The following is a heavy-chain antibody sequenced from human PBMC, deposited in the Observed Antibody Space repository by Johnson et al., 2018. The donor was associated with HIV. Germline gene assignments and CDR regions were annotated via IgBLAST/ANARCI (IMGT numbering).Heavy chain of an antibody. Sequence: QVQLVESGGGVVQPGRSLRLSCAASGFTFSSYAMHWVRQAPGKGLEWVAVISYDGSNKYYADSVKGRFTSYRDKSKNTRYLQMNSLRAEDPALYYCAKGIFKARYSPNHDAFDIWGLGTMVTVSS. J-gene: IGHJ3*02. V-gene: IGHV3-30-3*01. D-gene: IGHD2/OR15-2a*01. CDR1: GFTFSSYA. CDR3: AKGIFKARYSPNHDAFDI. CDR2: ISYDGSNK.